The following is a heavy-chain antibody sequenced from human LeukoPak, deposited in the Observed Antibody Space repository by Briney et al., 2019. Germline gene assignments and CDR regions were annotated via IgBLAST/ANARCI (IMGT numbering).Heavy chain of an antibody. CDR2: ISSNADIT. Sequence: GGSLRLSCVASRFTFNTYTVNWVRQAPGKGLEWVSAISSNADITYYADSVRGRFAISRDNSKNTVFLQMNSLRAEDTAVYYCATVKRDCSGGTCYSYDYWGQGTLVTVSS. D-gene: IGHD2-15*01. CDR3: ATVKRDCSGGTCYSYDY. J-gene: IGHJ4*02. V-gene: IGHV3-23*01. CDR1: RFTFNTYT.